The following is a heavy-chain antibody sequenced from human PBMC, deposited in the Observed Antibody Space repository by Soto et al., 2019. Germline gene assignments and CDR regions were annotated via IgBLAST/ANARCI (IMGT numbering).Heavy chain of an antibody. CDR2: ISWNSGSI. J-gene: IGHJ6*02. CDR3: AKERQLWFRDYYYGMDV. D-gene: IGHD5-18*01. CDR1: GFTFDDYA. V-gene: IGHV3-9*01. Sequence: GGSLRLSCAASGFTFDDYAMHWVRQAPGKGLEWVSGISWNSGSIGYADSVKGRFTISRDNAKNSLYLQMNSLRAEDTALYYCAKERQLWFRDYYYGMDVWGQGTTVTVSS.